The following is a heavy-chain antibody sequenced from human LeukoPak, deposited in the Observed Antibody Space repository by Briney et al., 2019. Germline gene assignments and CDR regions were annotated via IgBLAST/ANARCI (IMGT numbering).Heavy chain of an antibody. V-gene: IGHV1-2*06. CDR3: ARAIRTGLFDY. Sequence: ASVKVSCKTSGFTFTGYYMHWVRQAPGQGPERMGRIIPNSGDTNCAKRFQGRVTMTRDTSISTVYMELSSLGADDTAIYYCARAIRTGLFDYWGQGTLLTVSS. CDR1: GFTFTGYY. J-gene: IGHJ4*02. CDR2: IIPNSGDT. D-gene: IGHD3/OR15-3a*01.